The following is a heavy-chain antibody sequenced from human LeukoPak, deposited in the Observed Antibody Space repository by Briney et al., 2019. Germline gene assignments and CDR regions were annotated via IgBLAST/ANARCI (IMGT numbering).Heavy chain of an antibody. V-gene: IGHV3-33*01. D-gene: IGHD3-16*01. CDR3: ARANQYDGTGHPHASDI. CDR1: GFTFSFYG. CDR2: IWDDGSLK. J-gene: IGHJ3*02. Sequence: PGGSLRLSCVASGFTFSFYGMHWVRQAPGKGLEWVAVIWDDGSLKYYSDSVKGRFIISRDNSKKMLYLQMNSLRAADTALYFCARANQYDGTGHPHASDIWGQGTMVYVSS.